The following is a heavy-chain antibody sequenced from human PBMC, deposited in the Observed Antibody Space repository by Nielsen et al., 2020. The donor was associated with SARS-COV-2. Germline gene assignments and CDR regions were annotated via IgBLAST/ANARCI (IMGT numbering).Heavy chain of an antibody. D-gene: IGHD6-19*01. J-gene: IGHJ4*02. V-gene: IGHV3-23*01. Sequence: GGSLRLSCAASGFTFSSYAMSWVRQAPGKGLEWVSAISGSGGSTYHADSVKGRFTISRDNSKNTLYLQMNSLRAEDTAVYYCANRRSGWYGPLGYWGQGTLVTVSS. CDR3: ANRRSGWYGPLGY. CDR2: ISGSGGST. CDR1: GFTFSSYA.